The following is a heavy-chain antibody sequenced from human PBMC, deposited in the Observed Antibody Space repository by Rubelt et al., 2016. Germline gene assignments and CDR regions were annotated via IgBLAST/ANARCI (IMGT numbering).Heavy chain of an antibody. D-gene: IGHD3-22*01. Sequence: VQLVESGGGVVQPGGSLRLSCAASGFTFSSYGMHWVRQAPGKGLEWVSYISSSSSTIYYADSVKGRFTISRDNAKNSLYLQMNSLRDEDTAVYYCARDQDSSGYYLDYWGQGTLVTVSS. CDR1: GFTFSSYG. V-gene: IGHV3-48*02. J-gene: IGHJ4*02. CDR2: ISSSSSTI. CDR3: ARDQDSSGYYLDY.